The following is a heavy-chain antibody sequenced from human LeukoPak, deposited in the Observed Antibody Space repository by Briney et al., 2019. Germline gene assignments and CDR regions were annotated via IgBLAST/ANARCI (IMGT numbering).Heavy chain of an antibody. J-gene: IGHJ4*02. CDR3: AKDANYYDSSGFFIPIDY. CDR1: GFAFSRFA. Sequence: GGSLRLSCSASGFAFSRFAMTWVRHLPGKGLDWVSIISGNGHRTYYGDSVKGRFSVSRDNSKNILYLQMDSLRADDSALYYCAKDANYYDSSGFFIPIDYWGQGTLVTVSS. D-gene: IGHD3-22*01. V-gene: IGHV3-23*01. CDR2: ISGNGHRT.